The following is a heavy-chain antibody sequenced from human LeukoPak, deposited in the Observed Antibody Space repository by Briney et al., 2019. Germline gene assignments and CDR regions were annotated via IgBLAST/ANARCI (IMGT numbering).Heavy chain of an antibody. D-gene: IGHD3-16*01. J-gene: IGHJ4*02. CDR3: ATQRGSYLWGTDFDY. CDR1: GYTFTGYY. V-gene: IGHV1-2*02. CDR2: INPNSGDT. Sequence: ASVKVSCKASGYTFTGYYMHWVRQAPGQGLEWMGWINPNSGDTKYAQKFQGRVTMTRDTCISTAYMELSRLRSDDTAVYYCATQRGSYLWGTDFDYWGQGTLVTVSS.